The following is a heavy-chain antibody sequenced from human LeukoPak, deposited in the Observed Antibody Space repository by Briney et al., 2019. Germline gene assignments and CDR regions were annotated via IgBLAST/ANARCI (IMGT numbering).Heavy chain of an antibody. CDR1: GGSISSYY. J-gene: IGHJ5*02. V-gene: IGHV4-59*01. Sequence: SETLSLTCTVSGGSISSYYWSWIRQPPGKGLEWIGYIYYSGGTNYNPSLKSRVTISVDTSKNQFSLKLSSVTAADTAVYYCARDVKAGESFHWFDPWGQGTLVTVSS. CDR2: IYYSGGT. D-gene: IGHD3-10*01. CDR3: ARDVKAGESFHWFDP.